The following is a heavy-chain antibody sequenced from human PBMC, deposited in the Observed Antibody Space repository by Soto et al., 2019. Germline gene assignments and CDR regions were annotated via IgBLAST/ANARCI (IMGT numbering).Heavy chain of an antibody. CDR1: GFTFSSYS. CDR2: ISSSSSTI. J-gene: IGHJ4*02. Sequence: ESGGGLVQPGGSLRLSCAASGFTFSSYSMNWVRQAPGKGLEWVSYISSSSSTIYYADSVKGRFTISRDNAKNSLYLQMNSLRAEDTAVYYCARDLYGDSDYWGQGTLVTVSS. V-gene: IGHV3-48*01. CDR3: ARDLYGDSDY. D-gene: IGHD4-17*01.